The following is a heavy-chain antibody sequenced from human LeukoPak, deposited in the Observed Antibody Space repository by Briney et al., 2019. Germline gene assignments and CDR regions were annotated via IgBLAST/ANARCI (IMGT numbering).Heavy chain of an antibody. Sequence: SETLSLTCTVSGGSISSYYWSWIRQPPGKGLEWIGYIYTSGSTNYNPSLKSRVTISVDTSKNQFSLKLSPVTAADTAVYYCARHSGYVANWFDPWGQGTLVTVSS. D-gene: IGHD5-12*01. CDR2: IYTSGST. V-gene: IGHV4-4*09. CDR3: ARHSGYVANWFDP. CDR1: GGSISSYY. J-gene: IGHJ5*02.